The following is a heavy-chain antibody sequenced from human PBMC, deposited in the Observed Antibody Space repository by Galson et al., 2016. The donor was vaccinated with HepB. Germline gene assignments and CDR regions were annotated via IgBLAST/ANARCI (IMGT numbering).Heavy chain of an antibody. J-gene: IGHJ2*01. CDR1: GFTFSDYY. V-gene: IGHV3-11*06. D-gene: IGHD3-10*01. CDR2: LSPSSAYS. CDR3: ARANTRGVIGWYFNL. Sequence: SLRLSCAASGFTFSDYYMAWIRQAPGKGLEWLSHLSPSSAYSRYADSVKGRFSISRDNANNSLFLQLCSLRAEDTAVYFCARANTRGVIGWYFNLWGRGTLVAVSS.